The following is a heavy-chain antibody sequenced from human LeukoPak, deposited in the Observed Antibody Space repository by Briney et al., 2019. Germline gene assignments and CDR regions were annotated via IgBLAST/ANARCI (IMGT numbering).Heavy chain of an antibody. CDR2: IYYSGST. CDR1: GGSVSSGSYY. J-gene: IGHJ5*02. Sequence: SETLSLTCTVSGGSVSSGSYYWSWIRQPPGKGLEWIGYIYYSGSTNYNPSLKSRVTISVDTSKNQFSLKLSSVTAADTAVYYCARDATYYGSGSYYQGFDPWGRGTLVTVSS. D-gene: IGHD3-10*01. CDR3: ARDATYYGSGSYYQGFDP. V-gene: IGHV4-61*01.